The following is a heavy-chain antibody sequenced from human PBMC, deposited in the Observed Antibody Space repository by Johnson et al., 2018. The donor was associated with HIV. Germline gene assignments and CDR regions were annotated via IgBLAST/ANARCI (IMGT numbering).Heavy chain of an antibody. D-gene: IGHD1-26*01. CDR3: ARGEAFDI. V-gene: IGHV3-30-3*01. J-gene: IGHJ3*02. CDR1: GFTFSSYA. Sequence: QVQVLESGGGVVQPGRSLRLSCAASGFTFSSYAMHWVRQAPGKGLEWVAVISYDGSNKYYADSVKGRFTISRDNSKTTLYLQMNSLRAEDTAVYYCARGEAFDIWGQGTMVTVSS. CDR2: ISYDGSNK.